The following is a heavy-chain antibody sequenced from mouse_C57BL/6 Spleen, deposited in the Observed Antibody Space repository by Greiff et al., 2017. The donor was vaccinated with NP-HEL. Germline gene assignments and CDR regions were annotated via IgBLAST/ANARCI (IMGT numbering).Heavy chain of an antibody. CDR1: GYTFTSYW. CDR2: IYPGSGST. CDR3: ARRDYYGPHFDY. Sequence: VQLQQPGAELVKPGASVKMSCKASGYTFTSYWITWVKQRPGQGLEWIGDIYPGSGSTNYNEKFKSKATLTVDTASSTAYMQLSSLTSEDSAVYYSARRDYYGPHFDYWGQGTTLTVSS. V-gene: IGHV1-55*01. J-gene: IGHJ2*01. D-gene: IGHD1-2*01.